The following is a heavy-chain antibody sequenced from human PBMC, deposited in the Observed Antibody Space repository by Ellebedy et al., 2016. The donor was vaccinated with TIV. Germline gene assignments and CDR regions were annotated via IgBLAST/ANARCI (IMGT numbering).Heavy chain of an antibody. CDR1: GFTFSNYA. CDR3: AKDAGWCIAATAGDY. CDR2: TTGSGCGT. J-gene: IGHJ4*02. D-gene: IGHD6-13*01. V-gene: IGHV3-23*01. Sequence: PGGSLRLSCAASGFTFSNYAMSWVRQAPGKGLEWVSGTTGSGCGTYYADSVKGRFTISRDNFINTLSLQMNTLRAEDTAVYYCAKDAGWCIAATAGDYWGQGTLVTVSS.